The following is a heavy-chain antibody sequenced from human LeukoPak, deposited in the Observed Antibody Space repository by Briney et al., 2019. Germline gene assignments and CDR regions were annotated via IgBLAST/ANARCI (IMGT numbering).Heavy chain of an antibody. CDR3: ARGGKYYYDSSGYHAFDI. D-gene: IGHD3-22*01. J-gene: IGHJ3*02. CDR2: IYYSGST. V-gene: IGHV4-59*01. Sequence: KSSETLSLTCTVSGGSISSYYWSWIRQPPGKGLEWIGYIYYSGSTNYNPSLKSRVTISVDTSKNQFSLKLSSVTAADTAVYYCARGGKYYYDSSGYHAFDIWGQGTMVTVSS. CDR1: GGSISSYY.